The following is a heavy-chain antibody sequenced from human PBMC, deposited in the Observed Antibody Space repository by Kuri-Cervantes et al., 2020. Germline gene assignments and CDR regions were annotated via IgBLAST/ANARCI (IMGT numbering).Heavy chain of an antibody. CDR3: AKNSVSAAGDF. V-gene: IGHV3-23*01. D-gene: IGHD6-13*01. CDR1: GFTFSSYA. Sequence: GESLKISCAASGFTFSSYAMSWVRQAPGKGLEWVSAISGSGGSTYYADSVKGRFTISRDNAKNSLYLQMNSLRADDTAVYYCAKNSVSAAGDFWGQGTLVTVSS. J-gene: IGHJ4*02. CDR2: ISGSGGST.